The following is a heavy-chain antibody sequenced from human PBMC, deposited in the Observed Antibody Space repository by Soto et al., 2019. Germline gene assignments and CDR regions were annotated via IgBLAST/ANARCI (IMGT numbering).Heavy chain of an antibody. V-gene: IGHV1-46*01. Sequence: QVQLMQSGAEVKKPGASVKVSCKASGDTFTDYYIHWVRQAPGQGLEFMGTVNPSGGHTTYAQHCLGSATRTSDTSTSTLYMELTSLTSDDTAIYDCARGGHVVVGSADLDYWGQGTLVTVSS. J-gene: IGHJ4*02. CDR1: GDTFTDYY. CDR2: VNPSGGHT. CDR3: ARGGHVVVGSADLDY. D-gene: IGHD2-21*02.